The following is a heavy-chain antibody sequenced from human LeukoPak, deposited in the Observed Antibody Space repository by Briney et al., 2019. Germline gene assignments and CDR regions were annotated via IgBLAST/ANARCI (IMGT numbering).Heavy chain of an antibody. J-gene: IGHJ3*02. D-gene: IGHD3-22*01. Sequence: SETLSLTCTVSGGSISTYYWSWIRQPPGKGLEWIGHISYTVTSNYNPSLKSRVTISVDTSKNQFSLKLSSVTAADTAVYYCARGDYHYDSTDLGAFDIWGQGTMVTVSS. CDR3: ARGDYHYDSTDLGAFDI. V-gene: IGHV4-59*08. CDR1: GGSISTYY. CDR2: ISYTVTS.